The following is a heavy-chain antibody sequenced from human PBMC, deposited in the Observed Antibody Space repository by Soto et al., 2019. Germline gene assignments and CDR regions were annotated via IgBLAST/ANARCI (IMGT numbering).Heavy chain of an antibody. CDR2: IHPGDAHT. CDR3: ARTSGYYLYDY. V-gene: IGHV5-51*01. Sequence: PGEALKISCKGSGYSFTSYFIGWVRQMPGKGLEWMGIIHPGDAHTRHSPSFQGQVTISADKSISTAYMELSSLRSEDTAVYYCARTSGYYLYDYWGQGTLVTVSS. CDR1: GYSFTSYF. J-gene: IGHJ4*02. D-gene: IGHD3-22*01.